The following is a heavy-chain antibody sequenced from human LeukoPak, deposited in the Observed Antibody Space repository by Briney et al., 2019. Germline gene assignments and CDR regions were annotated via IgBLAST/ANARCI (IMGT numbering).Heavy chain of an antibody. CDR2: IYYSGST. J-gene: IGHJ4*02. CDR1: GGSISNYY. Sequence: SETLSLTCTVSGGSISNYYWSWIRQPPGKGLEWIGYIYYSGSTNYNPSLKSRVTISLDTSKNQFSLNLSSVTAEDTAVYYCARVGTIFGIIGGYYLDYWGQGTLVTVSS. D-gene: IGHD3-3*01. CDR3: ARVGTIFGIIGGYYLDY. V-gene: IGHV4-59*01.